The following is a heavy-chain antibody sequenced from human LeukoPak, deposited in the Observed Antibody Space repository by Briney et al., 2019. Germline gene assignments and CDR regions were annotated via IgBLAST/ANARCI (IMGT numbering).Heavy chain of an antibody. CDR2: INHSGST. D-gene: IGHD2-8*01. V-gene: IGHV4-34*01. CDR1: GGSFSGYY. CDR3: ARGYALGYCTNGVCYGKPFDY. J-gene: IGHJ4*02. Sequence: SETLSLTCAVYGGSFSGYYWSWIRQPPGKGLEWIGEINHSGSTNYNPSLKSRVTISVDTSKNQFSLKLSPVTAADTAVYYCARGYALGYCTNGVCYGKPFDYWGQGTLVTVSS.